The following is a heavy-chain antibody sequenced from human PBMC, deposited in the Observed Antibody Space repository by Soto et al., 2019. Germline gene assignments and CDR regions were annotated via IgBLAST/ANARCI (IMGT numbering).Heavy chain of an antibody. CDR3: ARELSYGMDV. V-gene: IGHV4-59*11. Sequence: QVQLQESGPGLVKPSETLSLTCTVSGASINSHYWTWIRQPPGKGLEWIGSIYFSGSTNYSPSLKGRVTISVHRSKSQFSLNLSSVTAADTAIYYCARELSYGMDVWGHGTTVIVSS. CDR1: GASINSHY. CDR2: IYFSGST. J-gene: IGHJ6*02.